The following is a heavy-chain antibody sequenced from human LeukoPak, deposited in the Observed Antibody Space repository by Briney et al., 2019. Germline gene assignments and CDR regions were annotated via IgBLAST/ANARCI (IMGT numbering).Heavy chain of an antibody. V-gene: IGHV3-30*02. CDR3: AKDQRNYYDGSGYYYLFDY. Sequence: GGSLRLSCAASGFTFSSYGMHWVRQAPGKGLEWVAFIRYDGSNKYYADSVKGRFTISRDNSKNTLYLQMNSLRAEDTAVYYCAKDQRNYYDGSGYYYLFDYWGQGTLVTVSS. D-gene: IGHD3-22*01. CDR1: GFTFSSYG. CDR2: IRYDGSNK. J-gene: IGHJ4*02.